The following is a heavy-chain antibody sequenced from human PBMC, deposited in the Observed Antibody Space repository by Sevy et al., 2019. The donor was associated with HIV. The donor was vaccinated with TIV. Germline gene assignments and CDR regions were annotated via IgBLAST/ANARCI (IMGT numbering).Heavy chain of an antibody. V-gene: IGHV1-2*02. J-gene: IGHJ5*02. Sequence: ASVKVSCKASGYTFTGYSMHWVRHAPGQGLEWMGWINPNSGGTNYAQKFQGRVTMTRDTSISTAYMELSRLTSDDTAVYFCARVWNSDYYDNTGPNWFDPWGQGTLVTVSS. CDR3: ARVWNSDYYDNTGPNWFDP. CDR1: GYTFTGYS. CDR2: INPNSGGT. D-gene: IGHD3-22*01.